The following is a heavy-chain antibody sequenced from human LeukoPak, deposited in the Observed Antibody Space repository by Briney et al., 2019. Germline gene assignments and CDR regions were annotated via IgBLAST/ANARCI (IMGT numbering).Heavy chain of an antibody. Sequence: PGGSLRLSCTVSGFTLSSYEMSWIRQAPGKGLEWVSSIEYSDTSGHYAESVKGRYTISRDNSKKTLFLQMNSLRAEDTAVYYCAKGSNNYPDNFDYWGQGTLVTVSS. D-gene: IGHD1-1*01. J-gene: IGHJ4*02. CDR3: AKGSNNYPDNFDY. CDR2: IEYSDTSG. V-gene: IGHV3-23*01. CDR1: GFTLSSYE.